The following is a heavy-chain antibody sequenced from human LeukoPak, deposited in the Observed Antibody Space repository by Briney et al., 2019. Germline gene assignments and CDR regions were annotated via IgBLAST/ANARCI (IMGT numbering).Heavy chain of an antibody. CDR1: GFTFSSCG. CDR2: MRYDESNK. V-gene: IGHV3-30*02. CDR3: AKRYVGAKPHFDY. Sequence: EGSLRLSCAASGFTFSSCGMHWVRHAPRKGLEWVAFMRYDESNKYYADPVKGRFTISRDNSKNTLYLQMNSLRAEDTGVYYCAKRYVGAKPHFDYWGQGTLATVSS. J-gene: IGHJ4*02. D-gene: IGHD1-26*01.